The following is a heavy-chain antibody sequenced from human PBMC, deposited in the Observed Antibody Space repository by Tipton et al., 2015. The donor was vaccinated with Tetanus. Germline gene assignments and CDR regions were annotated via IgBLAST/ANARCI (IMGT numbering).Heavy chain of an antibody. CDR1: GYTFTSHG. V-gene: IGHV1-18*01. D-gene: IGHD6-6*01. CDR2: ISPYNGHT. Sequence: QVQLVQSGPEVRQPGASVKVSCKTSGYTFTSHGLSWVRQAPGQGLEWMGWISPYNGHTKYAKKFQDRVTMTLDTAATTGYLEVTSLRSDDTAVYYCARDEGWQLVGDRFDPWGQGTLVTVSS. CDR3: ARDEGWQLVGDRFDP. J-gene: IGHJ5*02.